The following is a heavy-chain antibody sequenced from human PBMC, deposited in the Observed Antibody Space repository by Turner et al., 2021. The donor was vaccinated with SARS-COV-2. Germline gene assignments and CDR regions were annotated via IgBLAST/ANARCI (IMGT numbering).Heavy chain of an antibody. CDR3: SHVAGASYGLDV. V-gene: IGHV3-74*01. J-gene: IGHJ6*01. D-gene: IGHD2-15*01. CDR2: INNDGASI. Sequence: VQLLQSGGSLVQPGGSLRLSCAGSGFTFSNYWMHLVRQAPGKGLVWVSRINNDGASITYADSVRGRFAISRDNAKTKLDLQMNTVTAEETGVYYFSHVAGASYGLDVWGQGAKVRASS. CDR1: GFTFSNYW.